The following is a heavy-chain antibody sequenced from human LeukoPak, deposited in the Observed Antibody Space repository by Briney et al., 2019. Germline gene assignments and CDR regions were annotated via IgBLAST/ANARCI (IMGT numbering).Heavy chain of an antibody. CDR2: IYYSGST. V-gene: IGHV4-59*05. CDR1: GGSISSYY. CDR3: ARHKETPLRFLEWLLAVIGAIDY. D-gene: IGHD3-3*01. J-gene: IGHJ4*02. Sequence: SETLSLTCTVSGGSISSYYWSWVRQPAGKGLECIGSIYYSGSTYYNPSLKSRVTISVDTSKNQFSLKLSSVTAADTAVYYCARHKETPLRFLEWLLAVIGAIDYWGQGTLVTVSS.